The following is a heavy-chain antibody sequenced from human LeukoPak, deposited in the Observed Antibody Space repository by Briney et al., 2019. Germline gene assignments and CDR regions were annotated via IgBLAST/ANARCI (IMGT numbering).Heavy chain of an antibody. Sequence: GGSLRLSCAASGFTFSSYGMHWVRQAPGKGLEWVAVISYDGSNKYYADSVKGRFTISRDNSKNTLYLQMNSLRAEDTAVYYCARDNLGWFDPWGQGTLVTVSS. J-gene: IGHJ5*02. V-gene: IGHV3-30*03. CDR1: GFTFSSYG. D-gene: IGHD5-24*01. CDR3: ARDNLGWFDP. CDR2: ISYDGSNK.